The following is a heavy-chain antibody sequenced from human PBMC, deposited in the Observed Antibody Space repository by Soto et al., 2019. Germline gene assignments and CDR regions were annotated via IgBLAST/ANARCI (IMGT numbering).Heavy chain of an antibody. CDR3: ARDEASGSYDLDY. CDR2: ISTYNGNT. J-gene: IGHJ4*02. V-gene: IGHV1-18*04. Sequence: QVQLVQSGAEVKKPGASVKVSCKASGYTFTSYGISWVRQAPGQALEWMGWISTYNGNTNYAQKFQGRVAMTTDTSTTTAYMELRSLRSDDTAVYYCARDEASGSYDLDYWCEGPLVTVSS. D-gene: IGHD1-26*01. CDR1: GYTFTSYG.